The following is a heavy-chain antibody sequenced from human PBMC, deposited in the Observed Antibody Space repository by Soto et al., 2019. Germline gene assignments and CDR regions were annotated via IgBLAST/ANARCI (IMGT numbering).Heavy chain of an antibody. Sequence: PGGSLRLSCAASGFTFSSYSMNWVRQAPGKGLEWVSYISSSSSTIYYADSVKGRFTISRDNAKNSLYLQMNSLRAEDTAVYYCARDLCGVRGVKLAYWGQGTLVTVSS. CDR1: GFTFSSYS. V-gene: IGHV3-48*01. CDR2: ISSSSSTI. D-gene: IGHD3-10*01. J-gene: IGHJ4*02. CDR3: ARDLCGVRGVKLAY.